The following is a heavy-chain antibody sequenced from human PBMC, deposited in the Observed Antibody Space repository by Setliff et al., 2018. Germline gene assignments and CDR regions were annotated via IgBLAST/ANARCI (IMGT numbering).Heavy chain of an antibody. D-gene: IGHD2-21*01. CDR2: ISGYTGET. J-gene: IGHJ4*02. V-gene: IGHV1-18*01. CDR1: GFSFTSFG. Sequence: GASVKVSCKTSGFSFTSFGFSWVRQAPGQGLEWMGSISGYTGETNYAQKLQARVTMTADMSSKTIYMELRSLTSADAAVYFCTRSRAPRVVLAADFDLWGQGTLVTVSS. CDR3: TRSRAPRVVLAADFDL.